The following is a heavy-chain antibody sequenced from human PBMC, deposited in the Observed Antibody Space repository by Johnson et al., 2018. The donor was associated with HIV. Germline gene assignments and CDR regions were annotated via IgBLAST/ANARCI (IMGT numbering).Heavy chain of an antibody. CDR2: INSDGSST. CDR3: ARDRGRGGYSYGRGDAFDI. Sequence: VQLVESGGGLIQPGGSLRLSCAASGFTVSRNYMSWVRQAPGKGLVWVSRINSDGSSTSYADSVKGRFTISRDNAKNTLYLQMNSLRAEDTAVYYCARDRGRGGYSYGRGDAFDIWGQGTMVTVSS. J-gene: IGHJ3*02. D-gene: IGHD5-18*01. CDR1: GFTVSRNY. V-gene: IGHV3-74*01.